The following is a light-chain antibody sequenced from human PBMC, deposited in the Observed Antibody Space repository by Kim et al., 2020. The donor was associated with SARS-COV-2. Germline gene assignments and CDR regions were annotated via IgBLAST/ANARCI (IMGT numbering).Light chain of an antibody. V-gene: IGLV2-11*01. J-gene: IGLJ1*01. CDR2: DVV. CDR3: CTAAGNITYV. Sequence: QSALTQPRSVSGSPGQSVTISCTGASNYVGDYNYVSWYQQHPGKAPRLIIFDVVKRPSGVPDWFSAFQSGDTASLTISGLQSEDEADYYCCTAAGNITYVFGTGTKVTVL. CDR1: SNYVGDYNY.